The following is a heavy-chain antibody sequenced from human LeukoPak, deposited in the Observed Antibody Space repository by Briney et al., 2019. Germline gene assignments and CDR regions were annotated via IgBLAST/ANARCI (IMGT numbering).Heavy chain of an antibody. CDR2: ISTSGYTV. CDR3: ASDSGRPYDSLHY. Sequence: GGSLTLSCTASGFSCSSYAMNWIRQAPGKGLEWVSYISTSGYTVYYADSVMGRFTISRENADNSLYLEMNSLRAEDSAVYFYASDSGRPYDSLHYWGQGTLVTVSS. J-gene: IGHJ4*02. V-gene: IGHV3-48*01. CDR1: GFSCSSYA. D-gene: IGHD3-22*01.